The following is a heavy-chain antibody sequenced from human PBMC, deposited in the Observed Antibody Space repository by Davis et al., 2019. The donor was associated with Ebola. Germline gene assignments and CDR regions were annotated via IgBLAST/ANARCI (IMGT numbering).Heavy chain of an antibody. CDR2: ISYDGSNK. V-gene: IGHV3-30*03. J-gene: IGHJ6*02. CDR1: GFTFSSYG. D-gene: IGHD3-10*01. CDR3: ARGGGSGSLGYGMDV. Sequence: SLKISCAASGFTFSSYGMHWVRQAPGKGLEWVAVISYDGSNKYYADSVKGRFTISRDNSKNTLYLQMNSLRAEDTAVYYCARGGGSGSLGYGMDVWGQGTTVTVSS.